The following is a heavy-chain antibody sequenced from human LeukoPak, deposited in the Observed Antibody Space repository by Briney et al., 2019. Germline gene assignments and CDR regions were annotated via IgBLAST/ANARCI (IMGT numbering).Heavy chain of an antibody. D-gene: IGHD1-26*01. J-gene: IGHJ4*02. CDR2: IYSGGST. Sequence: GGSLRLSCAASGFTVSSNYMSWVRQAPGKGLEWVSVIYSGGSTYYADSVKGRFTISRDNSKDTLYLQMNSLRAEDTAVYYCARAVGARAYFDYWGQGTLVTVSS. CDR1: GFTVSSNY. V-gene: IGHV3-66*02. CDR3: ARAVGARAYFDY.